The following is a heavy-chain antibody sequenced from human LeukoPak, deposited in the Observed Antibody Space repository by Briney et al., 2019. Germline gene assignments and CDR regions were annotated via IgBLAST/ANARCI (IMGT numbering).Heavy chain of an antibody. Sequence: SETLSLTCTVSGVSISSYYWSWIRQPPGKGLEWIGYIYYSGSTNYNPSLKSRVTISVDTSKNQFSLKLSSVTAADTAVYYCARRQGLLLRGAFDIWGQGTMVTVSS. CDR1: GVSISSYY. CDR3: ARRQGLLLRGAFDI. D-gene: IGHD1-26*01. CDR2: IYYSGST. V-gene: IGHV4-59*01. J-gene: IGHJ3*02.